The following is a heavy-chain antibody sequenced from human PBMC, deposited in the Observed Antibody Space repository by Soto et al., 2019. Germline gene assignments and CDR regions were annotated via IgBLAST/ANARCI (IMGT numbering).Heavy chain of an antibody. Sequence: QLRPQESGPGLVKPSETLSISCSVSGDSLSSSRYYWGWVRQPPGKGLEWIGSIYYSGSTHYKPSLKSRVTISADTSKKQFSLKLNSVTAVDTAVYYCVGIEGYDFDYWGQGTLVTVSS. V-gene: IGHV4-39*01. CDR2: IYYSGST. J-gene: IGHJ4*02. CDR1: GDSLSSSRYY. CDR3: VGIEGYDFDY. D-gene: IGHD5-12*01.